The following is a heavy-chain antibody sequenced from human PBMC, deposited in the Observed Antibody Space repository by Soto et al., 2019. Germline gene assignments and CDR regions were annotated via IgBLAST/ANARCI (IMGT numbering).Heavy chain of an antibody. CDR1: GFTFSNAW. CDR2: IKSKTDGGTT. D-gene: IGHD6-13*01. V-gene: IGHV3-15*07. CDR3: TTDNLIAAAGTTVYYYYGMDV. Sequence: GGSLRLSCAASGFTFSNAWMNWVRQAPGKGLEWVGRIKSKTDGGTTDYAAPVKGRFTISRDDSKKTLYLQMNSLKTEDTAEYYFTTDNLIAAAGTTVYYYYGMDVWGQGTTVTVSS. J-gene: IGHJ6*02.